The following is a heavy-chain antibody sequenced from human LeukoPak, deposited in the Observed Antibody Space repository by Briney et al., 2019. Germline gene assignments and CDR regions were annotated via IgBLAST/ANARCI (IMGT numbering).Heavy chain of an antibody. Sequence: SQTPSLTCAISGDSVSSNSAAWNRIRQAPLRGLEWLGRTYYRSKWYNDYAVSVKSRITINPDTSKNQFSPQLNSLTPEDTAVYFCARDTYYFDYWGQGPPLTGSS. V-gene: IGHV6-1*01. CDR1: GDSVSSNSAA. CDR2: TYYRSKWYN. D-gene: IGHD2/OR15-2a*01. CDR3: ARDTYYFDY. J-gene: IGHJ4*02.